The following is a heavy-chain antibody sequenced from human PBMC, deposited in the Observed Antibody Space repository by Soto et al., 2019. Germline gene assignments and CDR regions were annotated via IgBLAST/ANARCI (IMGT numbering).Heavy chain of an antibody. CDR3: ARSMHYSDGSNYSPFDY. J-gene: IGHJ4*02. V-gene: IGHV4-61*08. CDR2: FYYTGST. D-gene: IGHD3-22*01. Sequence: PSETLSLTCTVSGGSISSGGYYWSWIRQPPGKGLEWIGYFYYTGSTNYNPSLKSRVTISIDASKNQFSLRLSSVTAADTAVYYCARSMHYSDGSNYSPFDYWGQGTLVTVSS. CDR1: GGSISSGGYY.